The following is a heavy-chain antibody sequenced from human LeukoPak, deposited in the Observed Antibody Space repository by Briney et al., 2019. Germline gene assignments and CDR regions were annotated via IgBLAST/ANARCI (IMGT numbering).Heavy chain of an antibody. V-gene: IGHV4-59*01. Sequence: PSETLSLTCTVSGGSISSYYWSWIRQPPGKGLEWIGYIYYSGSTNYNPSLKSRVTISVDTSKNQFSLKLSPVTAADTAVYYCARDSRSSVWFDPWGQGTLVTVSS. CDR1: GGSISSYY. J-gene: IGHJ5*02. CDR3: ARDSRSSVWFDP. D-gene: IGHD2-2*01. CDR2: IYYSGST.